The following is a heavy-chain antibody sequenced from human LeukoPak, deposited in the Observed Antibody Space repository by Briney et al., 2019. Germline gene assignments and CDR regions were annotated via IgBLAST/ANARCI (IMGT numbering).Heavy chain of an antibody. Sequence: GASVKVSYKTAVYTFSSYDMTWVRQAPGQGPESMGWIRGYNGHTNYAQTCQGRVTLTTDTSTNTGYMELRSPGADDTASYFCPRHPPGTTYFDYWGQGTLVTVSS. CDR1: VYTFSSYD. CDR2: IRGYNGHT. CDR3: PRHPPGTTYFDY. D-gene: IGHD1-7*01. J-gene: IGHJ4*02. V-gene: IGHV1-18*01.